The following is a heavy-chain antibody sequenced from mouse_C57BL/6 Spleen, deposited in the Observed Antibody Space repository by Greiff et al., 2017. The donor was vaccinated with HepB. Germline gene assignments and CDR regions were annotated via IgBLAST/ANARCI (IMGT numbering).Heavy chain of an antibody. D-gene: IGHD2-3*01. CDR2: IDPEDGET. CDR3: ARGDGYYRFAY. Sequence: EGKLVEAGGELVKAGASVKLSCTASGFNIKDYYMHWVKQRTEQGLGWIGRIDPEDGETKYAPKFQGKATITADTSSNTAYLQLSSLTSEDTAVYYCARGDGYYRFAYWGQGTLVTVSA. CDR1: GFNIKDYY. V-gene: IGHV14-2*01. J-gene: IGHJ3*01.